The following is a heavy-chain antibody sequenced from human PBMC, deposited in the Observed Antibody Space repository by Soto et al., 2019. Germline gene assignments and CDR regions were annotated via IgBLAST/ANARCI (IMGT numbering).Heavy chain of an antibody. CDR2: IIPIFGTA. Sequence: GASVTVSCQASGGTFSSYAISWVRQAPGQGLEWMGGIIPIFGTANYAQKFQGRVTITADESTSTAYMELSSLRSEDTAVYYCARGQNRGYSGYDLPTWPWGQGTLVTVSS. CDR1: GGTFSSYA. CDR3: ARGQNRGYSGYDLPTWP. V-gene: IGHV1-69*13. J-gene: IGHJ5*02. D-gene: IGHD5-12*01.